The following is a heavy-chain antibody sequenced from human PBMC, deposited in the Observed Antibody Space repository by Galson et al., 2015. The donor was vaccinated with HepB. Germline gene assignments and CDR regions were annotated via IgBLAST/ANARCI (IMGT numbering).Heavy chain of an antibody. V-gene: IGHV3-23*01. CDR2: ISGSGGSA. CDR1: GFTFSTYA. J-gene: IGHJ4*02. D-gene: IGHD3-10*01. Sequence: SLRLSCAASGFTFSTYAMSWVRQAPGKGLEWVSAISGSGGSAYYADSVKGRFTISRDNSKNTLYLQMNSLRAEDTAVYYCAKVSAPNTMVRGVTAPGFDYWGQGTLVTVSS. CDR3: AKVSAPNTMVRGVTAPGFDY.